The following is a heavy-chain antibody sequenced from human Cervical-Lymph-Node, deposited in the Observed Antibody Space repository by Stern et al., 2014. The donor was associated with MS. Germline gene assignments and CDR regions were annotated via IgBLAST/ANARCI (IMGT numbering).Heavy chain of an antibody. CDR2: INGANGNT. CDR3: ASGSSHKGFDY. Sequence: QVQLVQSGAEVKKPGASVKVSCKVSGYTFSNYALHYTTHWVRQAPGQRLEWMGWINGANGNTKYSQRFKGRITLTRDASASAIYMELGSLRSEDTAVFYCASGSSHKGFDYWGQGALVTVSS. V-gene: IGHV1-3*01. CDR1: GYTFSNYA. J-gene: IGHJ4*02. D-gene: IGHD3-10*01.